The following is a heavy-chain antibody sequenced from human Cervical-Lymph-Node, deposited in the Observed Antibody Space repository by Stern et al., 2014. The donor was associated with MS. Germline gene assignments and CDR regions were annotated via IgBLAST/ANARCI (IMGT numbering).Heavy chain of an antibody. CDR3: ASAYYDILTGYYKYYFDY. CDR1: GGTFSSYT. CDR2: IIPILGIA. D-gene: IGHD3-9*01. V-gene: IGHV1-69*09. J-gene: IGHJ4*02. Sequence: VQLVESGAEVKKPGSSVKVSCKASGGTFSSYTISWVRQAPGQGLEWMGRIIPILGIANYAQKFQGRVTITADKSTSTAYMELSSLRSEDTAVYYCASAYYDILTGYYKYYFDYWGQGTLVTVSS.